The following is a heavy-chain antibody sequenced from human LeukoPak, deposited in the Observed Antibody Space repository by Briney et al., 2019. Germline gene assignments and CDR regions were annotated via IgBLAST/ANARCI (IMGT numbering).Heavy chain of an antibody. D-gene: IGHD5-12*01. CDR3: ARDAGNSGYGCDL. V-gene: IGHV3-48*01. Sequence: GGSLRLSCAASGFIFSQYSMSWVRQAPGKGLEWVSHIRSSSETFYADSVKGRFTISRDNARSSLYLQMNNLRGEDTAIYYCARDAGNSGYGCDLWGQGTLVTVSS. J-gene: IGHJ5*02. CDR2: IRSSSET. CDR1: GFIFSQYS.